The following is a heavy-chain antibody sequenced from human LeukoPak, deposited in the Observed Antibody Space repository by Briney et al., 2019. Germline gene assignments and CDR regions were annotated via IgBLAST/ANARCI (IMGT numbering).Heavy chain of an antibody. V-gene: IGHV1-69*13. J-gene: IGHJ6*04. CDR2: IIPIFGTA. CDR1: GGTFSSYA. D-gene: IGHD3-10*01. Sequence: SVKVSCKASGGTFSSYAISWVRQAPGQALEWMGGIIPIFGTANYAQKFQGRVTITADESTSTAYMELSSLRSEDTAVYYCARSITMVRGAIRGGYYYGMDVWGKGTTVTVSS. CDR3: ARSITMVRGAIRGGYYYGMDV.